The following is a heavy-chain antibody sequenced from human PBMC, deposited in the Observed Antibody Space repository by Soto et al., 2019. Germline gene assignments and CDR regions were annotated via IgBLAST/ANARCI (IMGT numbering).Heavy chain of an antibody. D-gene: IGHD3-22*01. CDR3: AKDPNSYDSG. J-gene: IGHJ4*02. V-gene: IGHV3-30*18. CDR2: ISYDGSNK. CDR1: GFTFSSYG. Sequence: QVQLVESGGGVVQPGRSLRLSCAASGFTFSSYGMLWVRQAPGKGLEWVAVISYDGSNKYYADSVKGRFTISRDNSKNTLYLQMNSLSAEDTAVYYCAKDPNSYDSGCGQGTLVTVSS.